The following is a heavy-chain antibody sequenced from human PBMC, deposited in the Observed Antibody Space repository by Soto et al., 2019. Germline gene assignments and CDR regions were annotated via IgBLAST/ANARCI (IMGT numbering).Heavy chain of an antibody. J-gene: IGHJ4*02. D-gene: IGHD3-10*01. Sequence: QITLKESGPTLVKPTQTLTLTCTFSGFSLSTSGVGVGWIRQPPRKALEWLALIYWDDNKRYRPSLKITHTSTKDTSSTQVVLTTTTMDAVDIATYACAHEEEGSRGFRYWGQGTLVTVSS. CDR2: IYWDDNK. CDR3: AHEEEGSRGFRY. CDR1: GFSLSTSGVG. V-gene: IGHV2-5*02.